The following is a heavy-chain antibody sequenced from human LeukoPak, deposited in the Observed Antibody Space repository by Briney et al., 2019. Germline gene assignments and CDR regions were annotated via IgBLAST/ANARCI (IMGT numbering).Heavy chain of an antibody. J-gene: IGHJ4*02. V-gene: IGHV3-7*01. CDR1: GFTLSDFW. D-gene: IGHD1-1*01. CDR2: TNEAGGDK. CDR3: AIATTGRGAFGS. Sequence: GGSLRLSCAASGFTLSDFWMSWVRQAPGKGLECVASTNEAGGDKYYVDSVKGRFTISRDNSKNSLSLQMNSLTAEDTAIYYCAIATTGRGAFGSWGQGTLVSVSS.